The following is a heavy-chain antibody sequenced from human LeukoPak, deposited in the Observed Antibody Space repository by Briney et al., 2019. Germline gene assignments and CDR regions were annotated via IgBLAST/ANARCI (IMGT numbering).Heavy chain of an antibody. D-gene: IGHD5-24*01. CDR3: ARGGGGWLPFDY. J-gene: IGHJ4*01. Sequence: SETVSLTCTVSGGSVSSGSYYWSWIRQPPGKGLEWIGYIYYSGSTNYNPSLKSRVTISVDTSKNQFSLKLSSVTAADTAVYYCARGGGGWLPFDYWGHGNLVSVSS. CDR2: IYYSGST. CDR1: GGSVSSGSYY. V-gene: IGHV4-61*01.